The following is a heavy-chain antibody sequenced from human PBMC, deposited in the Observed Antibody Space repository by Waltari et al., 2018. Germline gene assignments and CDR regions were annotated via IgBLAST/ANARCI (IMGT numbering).Heavy chain of an antibody. CDR2: MNPNSGNT. J-gene: IGHJ4*02. V-gene: IGHV1-8*01. CDR1: GYSFTSYH. D-gene: IGHD6-13*01. Sequence: QVQLVQPGAEGQKPGAAVLVSCSASGYSFTSYHLNRVRQATGQGREWMGWMNPNSGNTGYAQTFQGRVTMTRNTSISTAYMELSSLRSEDTAMYYCARDEGIAAAIDYWGQGTLVTVSS. CDR3: ARDEGIAAAIDY.